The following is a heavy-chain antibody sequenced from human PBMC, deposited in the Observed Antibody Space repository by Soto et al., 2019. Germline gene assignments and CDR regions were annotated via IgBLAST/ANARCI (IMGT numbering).Heavy chain of an antibody. CDR1: GYIFTGYY. CDR2: IIPMFGTR. D-gene: IGHD3-22*01. V-gene: IGHV1-69*13. J-gene: IGHJ4*02. Sequence: SVKVSCKASGYIFTGYYMNWVRQAPGQGLEWMGGIIPMFGTRNYAQKFQGRVTITADESTSTAYMELRSLRSEDTAVYYCARDLDSSGSYNRFDYWGQGTPVTVSS. CDR3: ARDLDSSGSYNRFDY.